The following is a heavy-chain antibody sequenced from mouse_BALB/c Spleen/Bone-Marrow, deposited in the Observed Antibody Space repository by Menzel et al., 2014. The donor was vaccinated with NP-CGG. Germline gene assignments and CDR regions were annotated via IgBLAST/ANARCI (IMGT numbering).Heavy chain of an antibody. J-gene: IGHJ4*01. CDR2: IDPANGNT. D-gene: IGHD4-1*01. CDR1: GFNIKDTY. Sequence: VQLQQSGAELVKPEASVKLSCTASGFNIKDTYMHWVKQRPEQGLEWIGRIDPANGNTKYDPKFQGKATITADISSNTAYLQLSSLTSEDTAVYYCARWEYYAMDYWGQGTSVTVSS. CDR3: ARWEYYAMDY. V-gene: IGHV14-3*02.